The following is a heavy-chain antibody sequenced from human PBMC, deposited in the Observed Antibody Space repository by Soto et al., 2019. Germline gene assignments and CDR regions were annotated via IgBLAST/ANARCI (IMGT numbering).Heavy chain of an antibody. CDR1: GYTFTGYY. D-gene: IGHD3-22*01. J-gene: IGHJ4*02. V-gene: IGHV1-2*04. Sequence: SVKVSCKASGYTFTGYYMHWVRQAHGQGLEWMGWINPNSGGTNYAQKFQGWVTMTRDTSISTAYMELSRLRSDDTAVYYCARDGRNYYDSSPLGYFDYWGQGTQVTVSS. CDR2: INPNSGGT. CDR3: ARDGRNYYDSSPLGYFDY.